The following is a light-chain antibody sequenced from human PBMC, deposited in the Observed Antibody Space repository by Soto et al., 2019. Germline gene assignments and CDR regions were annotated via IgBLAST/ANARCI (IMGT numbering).Light chain of an antibody. J-gene: IGKJ4*01. CDR3: QQLNTFPFS. V-gene: IGKV1-9*01. Sequence: DIQLTQSPSFLSASVGDRVTITCPASQGISSYLAWYQQKPGKAPKLLIYAASTLQSGVPSMFSGSESGTEFTLTISSLQPEDVATYYGQQLNTFPFSVGGGTKVEIK. CDR2: AAS. CDR1: QGISSY.